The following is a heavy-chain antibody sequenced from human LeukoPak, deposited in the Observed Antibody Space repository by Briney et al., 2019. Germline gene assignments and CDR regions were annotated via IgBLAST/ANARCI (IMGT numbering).Heavy chain of an antibody. CDR3: TRGPGYDYVWGSYRADY. CDR2: IYSGGST. J-gene: IGHJ4*02. Sequence: PGGSLRLSCAASGFTVSSNYMSWARQAPGKGLEWVSVIYSGGSTYYADSVKGRFTISRDNSNNTLYLQMGSLRAEDMAVYYCTRGPGYDYVWGSYRADYWGQGTLVTVSS. D-gene: IGHD3-16*02. CDR1: GFTVSSNY. V-gene: IGHV3-66*01.